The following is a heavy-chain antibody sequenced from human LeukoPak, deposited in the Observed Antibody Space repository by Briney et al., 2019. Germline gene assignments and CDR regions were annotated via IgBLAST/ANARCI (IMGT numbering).Heavy chain of an antibody. Sequence: SETLSLTCTVSGGSISSGGYYWSWIRQPPGKGLEWIGYIYQSGSTYPNPSLKSRVTISVDTSKNQFSLKLSSVTAADTAVYYCARESKQPEVQLFDYWGQGTLVTVSS. CDR1: GGSISSGGYY. CDR2: IYQSGST. J-gene: IGHJ4*02. CDR3: ARESKQPEVQLFDY. V-gene: IGHV4-30-2*01. D-gene: IGHD2-2*01.